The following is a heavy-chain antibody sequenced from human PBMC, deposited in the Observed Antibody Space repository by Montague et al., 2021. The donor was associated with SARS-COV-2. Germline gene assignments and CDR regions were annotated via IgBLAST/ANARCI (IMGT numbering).Heavy chain of an antibody. CDR1: GFSLSTSGMC. J-gene: IGHJ6*02. V-gene: IGHV2-70*11. Sequence: PALVPPTPTLTLTCTFSGFSLSTSGMCVSWIRQPPGKALEWLARIDCDDDKYYSTSLKTRLTISKDTSKNQVVLTMTNMDPVDTATYYCARTHYDILPGYYYDMDVWGQGTTVTVSS. D-gene: IGHD3-9*01. CDR2: IDCDDDK. CDR3: ARTHYDILPGYYYDMDV.